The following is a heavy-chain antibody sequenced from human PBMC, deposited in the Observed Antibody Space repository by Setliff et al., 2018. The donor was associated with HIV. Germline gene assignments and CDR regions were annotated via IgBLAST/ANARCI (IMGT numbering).Heavy chain of an antibody. D-gene: IGHD3-10*01. CDR3: VGEWFIRGPFDY. CDR1: GFTSSNAW. Sequence: PGESLKISCAASGFTSSNAWMSWVRQAPGKGLEWVGRIKSKTDGGTADYAAPVKGRFTISRDDSKNTLYLQMNSLKTEDTAVYYCVGEWFIRGPFDYWGQGTLVTVSS. J-gene: IGHJ4*02. V-gene: IGHV3-15*01. CDR2: IKSKTDGGTA.